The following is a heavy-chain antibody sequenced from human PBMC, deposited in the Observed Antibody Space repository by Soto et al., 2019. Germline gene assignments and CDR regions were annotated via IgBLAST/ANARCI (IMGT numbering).Heavy chain of an antibody. J-gene: IGHJ6*02. CDR1: GGSISSSSYY. Sequence: SETLSLTCTVSGGSISSSSYYWGWIRQPPGKGLEWIGSIYYSGSTYYNPSLKSRVTISVDTSKNQFSLKASDTAMYYCARNIIAVAGSYYGMDVWGQGTTVTVSS. CDR3: ARNIIAVAGSYYGMDV. CDR2: IYYSGST. V-gene: IGHV4-39*07. D-gene: IGHD6-19*01.